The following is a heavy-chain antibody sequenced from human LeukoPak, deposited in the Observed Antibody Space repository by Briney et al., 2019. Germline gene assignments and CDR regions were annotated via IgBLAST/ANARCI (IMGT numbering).Heavy chain of an antibody. CDR1: VFPFISYR. Sequence: PGGALRLSCAASVFPFISYRRKGVPRATGKAVESVSSMRWRNKYIYYAHPEKGLFTIHRHNAKNLLYLQMKSLRAEDRAVYYCARDKGSSRGVKTQWIGAAGPNDAFDIWGQGTMVTVSS. CDR2: MRWRNKYI. V-gene: IGHV3-21*01. D-gene: IGHD6-13*01. CDR3: ARDKGSSRGVKTQWIGAAGPNDAFDI. J-gene: IGHJ3*02.